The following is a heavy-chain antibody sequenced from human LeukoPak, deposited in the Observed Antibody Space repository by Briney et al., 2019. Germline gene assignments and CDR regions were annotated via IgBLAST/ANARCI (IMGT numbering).Heavy chain of an antibody. CDR1: GGSISSSSYY. J-gene: IGHJ3*02. CDR2: IYYSGST. V-gene: IGHV4-39*01. CDR3: ARQYSSSWYEFAFDI. D-gene: IGHD6-13*01. Sequence: SETLSLTCTVSGGSISSSSYYWGWIRQPPGKGLEWIGSIYYSGSTYYNPSLKSRVTISVDTSKNQFSLKLSSVTAADTAVYYCARQYSSSWYEFAFDIWSQGTMVTVSS.